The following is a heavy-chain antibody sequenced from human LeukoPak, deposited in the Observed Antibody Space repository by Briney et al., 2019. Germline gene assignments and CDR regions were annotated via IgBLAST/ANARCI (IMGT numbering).Heavy chain of an antibody. J-gene: IGHJ4*02. CDR1: GFTVSSNY. D-gene: IGHD3-10*01. V-gene: IGHV3-53*01. CDR3: ARAEGSGSYFGY. Sequence: GGSLRLSCAASGFTVSSNYMSWVRQAPGKGLEWVSVIYSGGSTYYADSVKGRFTISRDNSKNTLYPQMNSLRAEDTAVYYCARAEGSGSYFGYWGQGTLVTVSS. CDR2: IYSGGST.